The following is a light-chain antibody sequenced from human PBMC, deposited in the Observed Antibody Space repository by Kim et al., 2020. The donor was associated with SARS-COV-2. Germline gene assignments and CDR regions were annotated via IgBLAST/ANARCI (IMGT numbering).Light chain of an antibody. V-gene: IGKV1-5*03. J-gene: IGKJ1*01. CDR2: QAS. CDR3: QQYRSHWT. Sequence: SVSVGDRVTITGRASQSIDIWLAWYQQKPGKAPKLLIYQASSLESEVPSRFSGSGSGTEFTLTISSLQPDDFATYYCQQYRSHWTFGQGTKVDIK. CDR1: QSIDIW.